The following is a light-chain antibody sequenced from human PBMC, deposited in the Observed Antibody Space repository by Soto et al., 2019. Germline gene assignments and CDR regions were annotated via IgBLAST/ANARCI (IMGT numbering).Light chain of an antibody. J-gene: IGLJ1*01. CDR1: SSDVGAYNY. CDR2: DVR. Sequence: QSVLTQPRSGSGSPGQSVIISCIGSSSDVGAYNYVSWYQQQPGKCPKLMIYDVRKRPSGVPDRFSGSKSGNTASLTISGLQAADEADYSSCSYADRYTFYVIGTGTKVTVL. CDR3: CSYADRYTFYV. V-gene: IGLV2-11*01.